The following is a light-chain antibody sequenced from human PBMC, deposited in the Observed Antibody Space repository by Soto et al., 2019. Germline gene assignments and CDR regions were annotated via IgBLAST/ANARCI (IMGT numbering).Light chain of an antibody. V-gene: IGKV1D-12*01. CDR2: AAS. CDR3: QQAYSFPLT. CDR1: QGISRW. Sequence: DIPMTQSPPSVSASVGDRVTITCRASQGISRWLGWYQQKPGEAPKLLIYAASTLESGVPSRFSGSGSGTEFTLPITSLQSEDFATYFCQQAYSFPLTFGGGTKVEIQ. J-gene: IGKJ4*01.